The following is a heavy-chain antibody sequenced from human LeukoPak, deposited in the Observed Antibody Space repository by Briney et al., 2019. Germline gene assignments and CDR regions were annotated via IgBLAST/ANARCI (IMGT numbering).Heavy chain of an antibody. J-gene: IGHJ4*02. D-gene: IGHD3-10*01. V-gene: IGHV3-66*01. CDR3: AAGLITVVRGVLEDFDY. Sequence: PGGSLRLSCAASGFTFSDYYMSWVRQAPGKGLEWVSVIYSGGSTYYADSVKGRFTISRDNSKNTLYLQMNSLRAEDTAVYYCAAGLITVVRGVLEDFDYWGQGTLVTVSS. CDR1: GFTFSDYY. CDR2: IYSGGST.